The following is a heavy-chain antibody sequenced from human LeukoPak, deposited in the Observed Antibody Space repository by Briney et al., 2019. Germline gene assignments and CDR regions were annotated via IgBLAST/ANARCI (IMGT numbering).Heavy chain of an antibody. V-gene: IGHV6-1*01. CDR1: GDSVSSNSAA. CDR3: AREPYCSSTSCEPLDP. CDR2: TYYRSKWYN. J-gene: IGHJ5*02. Sequence: SQTLSLTCAISGDSVSSNSAAWHWIRQSPSRGLEWLVRTYYRSKWYNYYAVSVKSRITINPDTSKNQSALQLNSVTPEDTAVYYCAREPYCSSTSCEPLDPWGQGTLVTVSS. D-gene: IGHD2-2*01.